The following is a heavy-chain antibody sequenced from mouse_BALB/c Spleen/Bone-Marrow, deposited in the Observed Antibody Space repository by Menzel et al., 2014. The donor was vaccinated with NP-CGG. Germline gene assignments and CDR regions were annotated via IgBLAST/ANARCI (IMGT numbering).Heavy chain of an antibody. CDR3: TRDGYYYHAMDY. V-gene: IGHV6-6*02. CDR2: IRLKSNNYAT. CDR1: GFTFSNYW. J-gene: IGHJ4*01. D-gene: IGHD2-3*01. Sequence: DVMLVESGGGLVQPGGSMKLSCVASGFTFSNYWMNWVRQSPEKGLEWVAEIRLKSNNYATHYAESVKGRFTISRDDSKSSVYLQMNNLRAEDTGIYYCTRDGYYYHAMDYWGQGTSVTVSS.